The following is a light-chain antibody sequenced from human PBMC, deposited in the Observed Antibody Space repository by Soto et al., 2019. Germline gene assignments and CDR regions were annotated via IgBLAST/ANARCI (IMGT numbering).Light chain of an antibody. CDR3: QQYNSYWT. V-gene: IGKV1-5*01. Sequence: DVPMTQRPSALSASVGDRVTITCRASQIISSYLNWYQQKPGKAPKLLIYDASTLESGVPSRFSGRGSGTEFTLTISSLQPDDFATYYCQQYNSYWTFGQGTKVDIK. CDR2: DAS. J-gene: IGKJ1*01. CDR1: QIISSY.